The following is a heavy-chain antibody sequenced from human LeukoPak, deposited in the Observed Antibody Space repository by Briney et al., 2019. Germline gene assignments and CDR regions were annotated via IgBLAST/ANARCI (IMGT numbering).Heavy chain of an antibody. J-gene: IGHJ4*02. Sequence: GASVKVSCKASGYTFTGYYMHWVRQAPGQGLEWMGWINPNSGGTNYAQKLQGRVTMTTDTSTSTAYMELRSLRSDDTAVYYCARDPGELVREDFDYWGQGTLVTVSS. D-gene: IGHD6-6*01. CDR2: INPNSGGT. V-gene: IGHV1-2*02. CDR1: GYTFTGYY. CDR3: ARDPGELVREDFDY.